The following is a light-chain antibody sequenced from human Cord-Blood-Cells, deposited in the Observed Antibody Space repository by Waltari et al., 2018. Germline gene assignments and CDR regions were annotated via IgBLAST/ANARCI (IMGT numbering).Light chain of an antibody. Sequence: DIQMTQSPSSLSASVVDRVTITCQASQDISNYLNWYQQKPGKAPKLLIYDASNLEQGVPSRFSGSGSGTDFTFTISSLQPEDIATYYCQQYDNLPSLTFGPGTKVDIK. CDR2: DAS. V-gene: IGKV1-33*01. J-gene: IGKJ3*01. CDR3: QQYDNLPSLT. CDR1: QDISNY.